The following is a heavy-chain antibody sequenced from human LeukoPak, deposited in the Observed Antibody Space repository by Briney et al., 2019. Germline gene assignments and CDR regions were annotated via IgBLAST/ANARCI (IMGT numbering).Heavy chain of an antibody. Sequence: GGSLRLSCAASGFTFSTYAMSWVRQAPEKGLEWVSSISGSSTGWITYYADSVKGRFTISRDNSKNTLYLQMNSPRAEDTAVYYCAKASPHGGETYWGQGTLVTVSS. J-gene: IGHJ4*02. V-gene: IGHV3-23*01. CDR1: GFTFSTYA. CDR2: ISGSSTGWIT. CDR3: AKASPHGGETY. D-gene: IGHD5-24*01.